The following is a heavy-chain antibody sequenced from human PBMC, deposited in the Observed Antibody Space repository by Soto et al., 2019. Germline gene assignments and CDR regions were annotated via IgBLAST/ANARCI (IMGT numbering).Heavy chain of an antibody. J-gene: IGHJ4*02. CDR2: IYHSGST. CDR3: ARVNVDIVATNFDY. D-gene: IGHD5-12*01. Sequence: SETLSLTCAVSGGSISSSNWWSWVRQPPGKGLEWIGEIYHSGSTNYNPSLKSRVTISVDKSKNQFSLKLSSVTAADTAVYYCARVNVDIVATNFDYWGQGTLVTVSS. CDR1: GGSISSSNW. V-gene: IGHV4-4*02.